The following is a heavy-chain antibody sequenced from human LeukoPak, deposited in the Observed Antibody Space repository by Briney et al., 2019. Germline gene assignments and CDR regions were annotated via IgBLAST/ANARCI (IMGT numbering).Heavy chain of an antibody. Sequence: SMKVSCKASGGTFSSYAISWVRQAPGQGLEWMGGIIPIFGTANYAQKFQGRVTITADEPTSTAYMELSSLRSEDTAVYYCATSKGHCSSTSCSFAYFDYWGQGTLVTVSS. V-gene: IGHV1-69*13. D-gene: IGHD2-2*01. CDR3: ATSKGHCSSTSCSFAYFDY. CDR1: GGTFSSYA. J-gene: IGHJ4*02. CDR2: IIPIFGTA.